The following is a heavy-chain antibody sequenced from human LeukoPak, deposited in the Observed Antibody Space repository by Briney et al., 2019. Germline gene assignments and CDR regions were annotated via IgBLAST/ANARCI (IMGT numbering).Heavy chain of an antibody. CDR1: GGSISSYY. V-gene: IGHV4-59*08. CDR2: IYYSGST. CDR3: ARRCASTWCFDY. Sequence: PSETLSLTCNVSGGSISSYYWNWIRQPPGKGLEWIGYIYYSGSTNYNPSLKSRVTISVDTSKNQFPLKVTSVTAADTAVYFCARRCASTWCFDYWGQGTLVTVSS. D-gene: IGHD6-13*01. J-gene: IGHJ4*02.